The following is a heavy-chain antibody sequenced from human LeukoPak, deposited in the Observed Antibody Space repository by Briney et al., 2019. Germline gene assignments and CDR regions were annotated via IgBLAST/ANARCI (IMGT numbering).Heavy chain of an antibody. CDR2: IHQSGST. V-gene: IGHV4-4*02. Sequence: PSETLSLTCTVSPDSTTSNFWSWVRQPPGKGLEWIGEIHQSGSTNYNPSLQSRVTISIDRSKNQIALELSSVTAADTAVYYCAREIVGGFNPGAYWGQGTLVTVSS. CDR1: PDSTTSNF. D-gene: IGHD1-14*01. CDR3: AREIVGGFNPGAY. J-gene: IGHJ4*02.